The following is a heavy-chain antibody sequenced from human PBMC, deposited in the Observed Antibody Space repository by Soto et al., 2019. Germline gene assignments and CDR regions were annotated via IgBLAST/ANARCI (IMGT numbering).Heavy chain of an antibody. CDR3: ARPSRGFDHYYYYPGMDV. Sequence: QVQLVQSGAEVKKPGSSVKVSCKASGGTFNSYGFSWVRQAPGQGLEWMGGIIPMYGTTYYAQNFQGCVTINANESTRTAYMELRGLRSDDTAVYYCARPSRGFDHYYYYPGMDVWGPGATVSVSS. J-gene: IGHJ6*02. CDR1: GGTFNSYG. V-gene: IGHV1-69*01. CDR2: IIPMYGTT.